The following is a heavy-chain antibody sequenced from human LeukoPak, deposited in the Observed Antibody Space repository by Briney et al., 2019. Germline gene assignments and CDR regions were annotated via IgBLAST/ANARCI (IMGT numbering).Heavy chain of an antibody. V-gene: IGHV1-2*02. Sequence: GASVKVSCKASGYTFTGYYMHWVRQAPGQGLEWMGWINPNSGGTNYAQKFQGRVTMTRDTYISTAYMELSRLRSDDTAVYYCARAGVGSGSYYFDYWGQGTLVTVSS. D-gene: IGHD3-10*01. CDR3: ARAGVGSGSYYFDY. J-gene: IGHJ4*02. CDR1: GYTFTGYY. CDR2: INPNSGGT.